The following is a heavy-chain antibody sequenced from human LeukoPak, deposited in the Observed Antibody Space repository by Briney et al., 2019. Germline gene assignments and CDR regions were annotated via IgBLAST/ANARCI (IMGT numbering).Heavy chain of an antibody. CDR3: ARGPGEGRAAANAFDI. CDR1: KFNFNSYG. Sequence: QPGGSLRLSCTTSKFNFNSYGMTWVRQAPGRGLEWVSSISGSGGSTQYAASVQGRFTISRDNSKNTLYLQMNSLRAEDTAVYYCARGPGEGRAAANAFDIWGQGTMVTVSS. V-gene: IGHV3-23*01. J-gene: IGHJ3*02. D-gene: IGHD6-13*01. CDR2: ISGSGGST.